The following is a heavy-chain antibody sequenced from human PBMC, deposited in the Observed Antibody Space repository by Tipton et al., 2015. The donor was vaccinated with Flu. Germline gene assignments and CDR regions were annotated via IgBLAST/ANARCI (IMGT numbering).Heavy chain of an antibody. Sequence: GLVKPSQTLSLTCAISGDSVSSNSAAWNWIRQSPSRGLEWLGRTYYRSKWYNDYAVSVKSRITINPDTSKNQFSLQLNSVTPEDTAVYYCAGEKGLWFGELLGFDPWGQGTLVTVSS. CDR1: GDSVSSNSAA. CDR3: AGEKGLWFGELLGFDP. D-gene: IGHD3-10*01. CDR2: TYYRSKWYN. J-gene: IGHJ5*02. V-gene: IGHV6-1*01.